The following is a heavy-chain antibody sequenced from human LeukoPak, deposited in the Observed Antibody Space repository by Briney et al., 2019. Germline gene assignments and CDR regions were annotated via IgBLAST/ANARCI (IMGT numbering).Heavy chain of an antibody. J-gene: IGHJ4*02. D-gene: IGHD3-10*01. CDR2: IIPIFGTA. Sequence: ASVKVSCKASGGTFSSYAISWVRQAPGQGLEWMGGIIPIFGTANYAQKFQGRVTITADKSTSTAYMELSSLRSEDTAVYYCARVSGGSGSSGLDYWGQGTLVTVSS. V-gene: IGHV1-69*06. CDR1: GGTFSSYA. CDR3: ARVSGGSGSSGLDY.